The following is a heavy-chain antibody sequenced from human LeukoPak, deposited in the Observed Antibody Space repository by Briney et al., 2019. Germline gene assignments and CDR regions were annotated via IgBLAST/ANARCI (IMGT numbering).Heavy chain of an antibody. J-gene: IGHJ4*02. CDR1: GGSFSGYY. Sequence: SETLSLTCAVYGGSFSGYYWSWIRQPPGKGLEWIGEINQSGSTNYNPSLKSRVTISVDTPKNQFSLKLSSVTAADTAVYYCARGQPLYSSGWYVNYWGQGTLVTVSS. V-gene: IGHV4-34*01. D-gene: IGHD6-19*01. CDR2: INQSGST. CDR3: ARGQPLYSSGWYVNY.